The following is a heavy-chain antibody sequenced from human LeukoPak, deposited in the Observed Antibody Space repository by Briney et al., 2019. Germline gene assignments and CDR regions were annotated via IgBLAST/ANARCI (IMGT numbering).Heavy chain of an antibody. CDR3: ASGHSYGYFDY. Sequence: PSETLSLTCTVSGYSISSGYYWGWIRQPPGKGLEWVSSISSSSSYIYYADSVKGRFTISRDNAKNSLYLQMNSLRAEDTAVYYCASGHSYGYFDYWGQGTLVTVSS. J-gene: IGHJ4*02. CDR1: GYSISSGYY. D-gene: IGHD5-18*01. V-gene: IGHV3-21*01. CDR2: ISSSSSYI.